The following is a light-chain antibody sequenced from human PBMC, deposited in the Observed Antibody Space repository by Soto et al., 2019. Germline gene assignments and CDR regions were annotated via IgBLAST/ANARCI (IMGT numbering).Light chain of an antibody. CDR2: SAS. CDR3: QQYYNWRHHT. Sequence: EIVMTQSPATLSVSLGESATLSCRASQSIVTNFAWYKQTPGQAPRLLIYSASKRATGIPARFSGSGSGTDFMLTISSLQSEDFGVYYCQQYYNWRHHTFGQGTKLEIK. CDR1: QSIVTN. J-gene: IGKJ2*01. V-gene: IGKV3-15*01.